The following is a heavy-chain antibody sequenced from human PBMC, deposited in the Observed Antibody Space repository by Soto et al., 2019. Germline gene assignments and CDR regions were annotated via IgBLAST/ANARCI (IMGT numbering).Heavy chain of an antibody. J-gene: IGHJ5*02. CDR3: TTDQWGIGVVVGSTGYFNP. CDR2: IKSKSDGGTT. D-gene: IGHD2-15*01. CDR1: GFTFWDAR. Sequence: PGGTLRRSCAASGFTFWDARMTWVRRAPGRGLDWVGRIKSKSDGGTTEYAAPVRGRFTISRDDSKNTLYLQMNSLKAEDTAVYYCTTDQWGIGVVVGSTGYFNPWGQGTPVTVSS. V-gene: IGHV3-15*01.